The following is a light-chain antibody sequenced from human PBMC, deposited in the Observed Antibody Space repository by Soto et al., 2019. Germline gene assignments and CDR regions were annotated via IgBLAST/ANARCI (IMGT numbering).Light chain of an antibody. CDR3: QQFIL. Sequence: AIQLTQSPSSLSASVGDRVTITCRASQGISSALAWYQQKPGKAPKLLIYDASSLESGVPSRFSGSGSGTDFTLTISSLQPEDFATYYCQQFILFGGGTKVEFK. CDR1: QGISSA. CDR2: DAS. V-gene: IGKV1-13*02. J-gene: IGKJ4*01.